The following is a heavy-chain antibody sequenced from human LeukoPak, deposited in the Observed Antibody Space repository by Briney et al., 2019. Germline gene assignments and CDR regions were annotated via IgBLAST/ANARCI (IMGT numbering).Heavy chain of an antibody. CDR2: IGGDDVTA. D-gene: IGHD1-26*01. CDR1: GFSFRTLA. CDR3: VRDLWGFDY. Sequence: GGSLRLSCSASGFSFRTLAMHWVRQAPGRGLEYLAVIGGDDVTAYFADSVKGRFTVSRDISTNTLYLQMNILRPEDTAVYYCVRDLWGFDYWGQGTLVTVSS. V-gene: IGHV3-64D*06. J-gene: IGHJ4*02.